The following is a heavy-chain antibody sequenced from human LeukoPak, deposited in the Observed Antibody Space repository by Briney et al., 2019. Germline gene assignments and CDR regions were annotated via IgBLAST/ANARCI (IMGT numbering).Heavy chain of an antibody. V-gene: IGHV3-53*01. CDR3: AKNYDSSGYTGTFDY. CDR2: IYSGGST. CDR1: GFTVSSNY. Sequence: GGSLRLSCAASGFTVSSNYMSWVRQAPGKGLEWVSVIYSGGSTYYADSVKGRFTISRDNSKNTLYLQMNSLRAEDTAVYYCAKNYDSSGYTGTFDYWGQGTLVTVSS. J-gene: IGHJ4*02. D-gene: IGHD3-22*01.